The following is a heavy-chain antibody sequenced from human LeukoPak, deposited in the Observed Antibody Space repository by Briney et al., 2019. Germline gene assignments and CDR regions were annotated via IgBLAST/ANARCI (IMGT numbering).Heavy chain of an antibody. CDR3: ARDPNDFWSGYYGGDNWFDP. V-gene: IGHV3-23*01. CDR2: ISGSGGST. J-gene: IGHJ5*02. CDR1: GFTFSSYA. Sequence: GGSLRLSCAASGFTFSSYAMSWVRQAPGKGLEWVSAISGSGGSTYYADSVKGRFTISRDNSKNTLYLQMNSLRAEDTAVYYCARDPNDFWSGYYGGDNWFDPWGQGTLVTVSS. D-gene: IGHD3-3*01.